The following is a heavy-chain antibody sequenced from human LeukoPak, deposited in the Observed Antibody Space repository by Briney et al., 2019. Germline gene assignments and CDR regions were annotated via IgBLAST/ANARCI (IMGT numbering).Heavy chain of an antibody. Sequence: ASVKVSCKASGYTFTGYDINWVRQATGQGLEWMGWMNPNSGNTGYAQKFQGRGTMTRHTSISTAYIQLRSLRPADTAVYHSARGRHVTMILVVTHNWFDPWGQGTLVTVSS. D-gene: IGHD3-22*01. V-gene: IGHV1-8*01. J-gene: IGHJ5*02. CDR3: ARGRHVTMILVVTHNWFDP. CDR2: MNPNSGNT. CDR1: GYTFTGYD.